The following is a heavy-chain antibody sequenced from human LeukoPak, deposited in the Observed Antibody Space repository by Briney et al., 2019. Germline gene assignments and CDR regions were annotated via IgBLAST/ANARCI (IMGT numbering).Heavy chain of an antibody. J-gene: IGHJ4*02. V-gene: IGHV4-39*07. CDR2: IYYSGST. Sequence: SETLSLTCTVSGGSISSSSYYWGWIRQPPGKGLEWIGSIYYSGSTYYNPSLKSRVAISVDTSKNQFSLKLSSVTAADTAVYYCARSDYYGSGSHGFDYWGQGTLVTVSS. CDR1: GGSISSSSYY. D-gene: IGHD3-10*01. CDR3: ARSDYYGSGSHGFDY.